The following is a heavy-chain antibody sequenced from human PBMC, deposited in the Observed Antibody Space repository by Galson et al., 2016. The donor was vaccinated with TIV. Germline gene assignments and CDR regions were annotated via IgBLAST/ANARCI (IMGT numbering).Heavy chain of an antibody. J-gene: IGHJ6*02. CDR2: INPYNENT. V-gene: IGHV1-18*04. D-gene: IGHD3-3*01. CDR1: GYPFSAYY. Sequence: SCKASGYPFSAYYIRWVRQAPGQGLEWMGWINPYNENTYYTQKLQGRVTMTTDRSTSTAYLQMNSLRAEDTAVYYCARVVTIFGVVIPYNGMDVWGQGTTVTVSS. CDR3: ARVVTIFGVVIPYNGMDV.